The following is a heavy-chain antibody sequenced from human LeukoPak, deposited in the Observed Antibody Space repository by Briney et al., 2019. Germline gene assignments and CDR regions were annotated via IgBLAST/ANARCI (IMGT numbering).Heavy chain of an antibody. Sequence: SETLSLTCAVYGGSFSGYYWSWLRQPPGKGLEWIGEINHSGSTNYNPSLKGRVTISVDTSKSQFSLKLSSVTAEDTAVYYCARGNWNYPPLLEYWGQGTLVTVSS. D-gene: IGHD1-7*01. CDR3: ARGNWNYPPLLEY. J-gene: IGHJ4*02. CDR2: INHSGST. CDR1: GGSFSGYY. V-gene: IGHV4-34*01.